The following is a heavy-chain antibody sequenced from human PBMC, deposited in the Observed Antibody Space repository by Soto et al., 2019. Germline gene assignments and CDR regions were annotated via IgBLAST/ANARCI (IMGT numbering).Heavy chain of an antibody. D-gene: IGHD6-6*01. V-gene: IGHV3-7*01. Sequence: PXGSLRLSCAASGXTVSSYGMGWVRQAPGKGLEWVANIKQDGSEKYYVDSVKGRFTISRDNAKNSLYLQMNSLRAEDPAVYYCARDEYSISPYYFDYWGQGTLGTVSS. CDR1: GXTVSSYG. CDR3: ARDEYSISPYYFDY. CDR2: IKQDGSEK. J-gene: IGHJ4*02.